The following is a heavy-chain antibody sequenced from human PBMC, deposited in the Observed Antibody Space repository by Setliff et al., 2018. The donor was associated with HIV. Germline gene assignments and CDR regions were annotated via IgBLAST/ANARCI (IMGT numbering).Heavy chain of an antibody. D-gene: IGHD3-22*01. J-gene: IGHJ3*02. Sequence: GGSLRLSCSASGFTFSSYGMNWVRQAPGKGPEWVAHVRYDGSFKDHADSVKDRFTISRDNSKNTLYLQMNSLRAEDTAVYYCARDPAGYYDSSGYYKDAFDIWGQGTMVTVSS. CDR2: VRYDGSFK. CDR3: ARDPAGYYDSSGYYKDAFDI. CDR1: GFTFSSYG. V-gene: IGHV3-30*02.